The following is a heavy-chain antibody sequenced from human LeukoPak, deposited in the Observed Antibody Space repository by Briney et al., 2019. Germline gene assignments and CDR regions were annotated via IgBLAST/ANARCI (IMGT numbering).Heavy chain of an antibody. Sequence: PGGSLRLSCAASGFTFDDYAMHWVRQAPGKGLEWVSLISGDGGSTYYADSVKGRFTISRDNSKNSLYLQMNSLRTEDTALHYCAKASMARPFDYWGQGTLVTVSS. J-gene: IGHJ4*02. CDR3: AKASMARPFDY. D-gene: IGHD1-1*01. CDR2: ISGDGGST. CDR1: GFTFDDYA. V-gene: IGHV3-43*02.